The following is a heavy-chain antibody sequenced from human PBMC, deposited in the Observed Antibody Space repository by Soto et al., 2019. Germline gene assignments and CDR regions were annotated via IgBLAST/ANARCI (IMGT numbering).Heavy chain of an antibody. Sequence: EVQLVESGGGLVQPGGSLRLSCAASGFTFSSYSMNWARQAPGKGLEWISYISSSSRTIYYPDSVKGRFTISRDNAKNSLYLQMYSLRAEDMAVYYCARDKGRSPLDYWGQGTLVTVSS. V-gene: IGHV3-48*01. CDR2: ISSSSRTI. J-gene: IGHJ4*02. D-gene: IGHD2-15*01. CDR1: GFTFSSYS. CDR3: ARDKGRSPLDY.